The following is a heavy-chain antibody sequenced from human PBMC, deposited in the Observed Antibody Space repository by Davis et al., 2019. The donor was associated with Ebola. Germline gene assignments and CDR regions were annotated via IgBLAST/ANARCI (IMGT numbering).Heavy chain of an antibody. D-gene: IGHD2-2*01. Sequence: PSETLSLTCTVSGGSISSYYWSWIRQPPGKGLERIGYIYYSGSTNYNPSLKSRVTISVDTSKNQFSLKLSSVTAADTAVYYCARHTVVVPAAIWFDPWGQGTLVTVSS. J-gene: IGHJ5*02. CDR2: IYYSGST. V-gene: IGHV4-59*08. CDR1: GGSISSYY. CDR3: ARHTVVVPAAIWFDP.